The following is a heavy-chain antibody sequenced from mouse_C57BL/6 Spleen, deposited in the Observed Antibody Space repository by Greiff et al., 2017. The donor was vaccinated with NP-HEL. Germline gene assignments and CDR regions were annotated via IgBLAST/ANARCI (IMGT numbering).Heavy chain of an antibody. CDR3: ARDHYYGSSYLDY. CDR1: GYSITSGYY. V-gene: IGHV3-6*01. J-gene: IGHJ2*01. Sequence: EVKLMESGPGLVKPSQSLSLTCSVTGYSITSGYYWNWIRQFPGNKLEWMGYISYDGSNNYNPSLKNRISITRDTSKNQFFLKLNSVTTEDTATYYCARDHYYGSSYLDYWGQGTTLTVSS. D-gene: IGHD1-1*01. CDR2: ISYDGSN.